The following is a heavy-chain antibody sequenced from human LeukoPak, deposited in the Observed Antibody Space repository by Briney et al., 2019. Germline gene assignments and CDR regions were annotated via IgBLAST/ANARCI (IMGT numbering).Heavy chain of an antibody. Sequence: ASETLSLTCAVSGYSISSSYCWGWIRQPPGKGLEWIGSIYHSGSTYYNPSLKSRVTISVDTSKNQFSLKLSSVTAADTAVYYCARRTGEDVWGSYRYPFDYWGQGTLVTVSS. CDR3: ARRTGEDVWGSYRYPFDY. CDR2: IYHSGST. J-gene: IGHJ4*02. V-gene: IGHV4-38-2*01. D-gene: IGHD3-16*02. CDR1: GYSISSSYC.